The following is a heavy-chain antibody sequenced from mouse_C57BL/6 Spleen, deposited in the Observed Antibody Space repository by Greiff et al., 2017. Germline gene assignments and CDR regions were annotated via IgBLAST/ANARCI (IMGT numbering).Heavy chain of an antibody. V-gene: IGHV5-9-1*02. J-gene: IGHJ4*01. CDR3: TREGIYYYGSSYVDYAMDY. CDR1: GFTFSSYA. Sequence: EVMLVESGEGLVKPGGSLKLSCAASGFTFSSYAMSWVRQTPEKRLEWVAYISSGGDYIYYADTVKGRFTISRDNARNTLYLQMSSLKSEDTAMYYCTREGIYYYGSSYVDYAMDYWGQGTSVTVSS. CDR2: ISSGGDYI. D-gene: IGHD1-1*01.